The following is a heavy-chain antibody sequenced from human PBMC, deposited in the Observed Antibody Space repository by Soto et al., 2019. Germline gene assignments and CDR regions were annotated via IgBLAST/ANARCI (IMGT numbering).Heavy chain of an antibody. Sequence: EVQMLESGGDLVQPGGSLRLSCAASGFIFSNYAMNWVRQAPGKGLEWVSGISGSGDRTFYADSVKGRFTISRDNSRNTLYLQMNSLRVDDTAVYYCAKGGRRVLKADYWGQGSLVTVSS. CDR2: ISGSGDRT. CDR3: AKGGRRVLKADY. D-gene: IGHD3-10*01. V-gene: IGHV3-23*01. CDR1: GFIFSNYA. J-gene: IGHJ4*02.